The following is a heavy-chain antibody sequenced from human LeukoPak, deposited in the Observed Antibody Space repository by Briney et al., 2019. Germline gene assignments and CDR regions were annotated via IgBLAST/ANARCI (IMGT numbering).Heavy chain of an antibody. V-gene: IGHV3-30*18. CDR3: AKGRRYSSSRPFDY. Sequence: GRSLRLSRAASGFTFSSYGMHWVRQAPGKGLEWVAVNKYYADSVKGRFTISRDNSKNTLYLQMNSLRAEDTAVYYCAKGRRYSSSRPFDYWGQGTLVTVSS. J-gene: IGHJ4*02. CDR2: NK. CDR1: GFTFSSYG. D-gene: IGHD6-19*01.